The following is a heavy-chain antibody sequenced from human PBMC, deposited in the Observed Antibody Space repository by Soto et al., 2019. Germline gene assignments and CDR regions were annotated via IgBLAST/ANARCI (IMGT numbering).Heavy chain of an antibody. D-gene: IGHD3-10*01. CDR2: IYYSGST. J-gene: IGHJ4*02. Sequence: QLQLQESGPGLVKPSETLSLTCTVSGGSISSSSYYWGWIRQPPGKGREWIGSIYYSGSTYYNPSLKSRVTISVDTSKNQFSLKLSSVTAADTAVYYCATPAGRLGLGYFDYWGQGTLVTVSS. CDR1: GGSISSSSYY. V-gene: IGHV4-39*01. CDR3: ATPAGRLGLGYFDY.